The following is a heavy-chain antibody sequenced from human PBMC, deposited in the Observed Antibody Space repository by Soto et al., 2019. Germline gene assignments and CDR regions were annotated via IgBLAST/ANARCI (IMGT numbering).Heavy chain of an antibody. Sequence: GGSLRLSCAASGFTFSSYGMHWVRQAPGKGLEWVAVISYDGSNKYYADSVKGRFTISRDNSKNTLYLQMNSLRAEDTAVYYCAKVLEQLGPDDYHDGMDVWGQGTTVTVSS. CDR2: ISYDGSNK. CDR1: GFTFSSYG. CDR3: AKVLEQLGPDDYHDGMDV. J-gene: IGHJ6*02. V-gene: IGHV3-30*18. D-gene: IGHD6-13*01.